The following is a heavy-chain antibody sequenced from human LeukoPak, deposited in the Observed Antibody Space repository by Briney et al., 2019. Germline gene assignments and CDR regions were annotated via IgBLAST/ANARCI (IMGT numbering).Heavy chain of an antibody. D-gene: IGHD2-15*01. V-gene: IGHV3-53*01. J-gene: IGHJ2*01. CDR2: IYSGGST. CDR3: AAWGSGGSWNWYFDL. CDR1: GFTFSSYW. Sequence: PGGSLRLSCAASGFTFSSYWMSWVRQAPGKGLEWVSVIYSGGSTYYADSVKGRFTISRDNSKNTLYLQMNSLRAEDTAVYYCAAWGSGGSWNWYFDLWGRGTLVTVSS.